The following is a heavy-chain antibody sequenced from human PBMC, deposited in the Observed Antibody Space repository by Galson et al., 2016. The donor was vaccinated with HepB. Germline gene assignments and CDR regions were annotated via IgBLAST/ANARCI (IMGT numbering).Heavy chain of an antibody. Sequence: SLRLSCAASGFIFSDYSMSWVRQAPGKGLEWVSSTGTGSTYKYYADSVKGRFTISRDDAQNSLFLQMNSLRVEDTAVYYCVKSTVRHLRHSGMDVWGQGTTVTVSS. CDR1: GFIFSDYS. CDR3: VKSTVRHLRHSGMDV. V-gene: IGHV3-21*01. CDR2: TGTGSTYK. D-gene: IGHD1-14*01. J-gene: IGHJ6*02.